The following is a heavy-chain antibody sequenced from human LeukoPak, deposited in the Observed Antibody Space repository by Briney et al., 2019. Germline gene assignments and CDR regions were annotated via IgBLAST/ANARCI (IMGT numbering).Heavy chain of an antibody. CDR3: ARVIAAAFNNWFDP. D-gene: IGHD6-13*01. V-gene: IGHV1-8*01. Sequence: GASVKVSCKASGYTFTSYDINWVRQATGQGLEWMGWMNPNSGNTGYAQKFQGRVTMTRNTSISTAYMEQSSLRSEDTAVYYCARVIAAAFNNWFDPWGQGTLVTVSS. CDR2: MNPNSGNT. CDR1: GYTFTSYD. J-gene: IGHJ5*02.